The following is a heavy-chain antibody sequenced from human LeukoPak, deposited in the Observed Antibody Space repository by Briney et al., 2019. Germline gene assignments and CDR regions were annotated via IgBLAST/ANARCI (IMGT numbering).Heavy chain of an antibody. V-gene: IGHV1-18*01. J-gene: IGHJ6*03. Sequence: ASVKVSCKASGYTFTSYGISWVRQAPGQGLEWMGWISAYNGNTNYAQKLQGRVTMTTDTSTSTAYMELRSLRSDDTAVYYCARGSGGYSYGSLNYYYYYYMDVWGKGTTVTVSS. CDR1: GYTFTSYG. CDR2: ISAYNGNT. CDR3: ARGSGGYSYGSLNYYYYYYMDV. D-gene: IGHD5-18*01.